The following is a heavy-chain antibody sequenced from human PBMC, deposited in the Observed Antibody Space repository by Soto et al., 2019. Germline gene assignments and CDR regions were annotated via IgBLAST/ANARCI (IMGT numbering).Heavy chain of an antibody. CDR2: IYHSGST. V-gene: IGHV4-38-2*01. J-gene: IGHJ5*02. CDR1: GYSISSGYY. CDR3: ARAYPYYDFWSGYSQNWFDP. D-gene: IGHD3-3*01. Sequence: SETLSLTCAVSGYSISSGYYWGWIRQPPGQGLEWIGSIYHSGSTYYNPSLKSRVTISVDTSKNQFSLKLSSVTAADTAVYYCARAYPYYDFWSGYSQNWFDPWGQGTLVTVSS.